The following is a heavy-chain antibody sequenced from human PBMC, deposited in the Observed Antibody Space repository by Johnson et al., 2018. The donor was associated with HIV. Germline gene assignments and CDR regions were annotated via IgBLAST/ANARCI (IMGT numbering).Heavy chain of an antibody. D-gene: IGHD3-3*01. V-gene: IGHV3-30-3*01. J-gene: IGHJ3*02. CDR2: ISDDGNNK. CDR3: ASGPIVEWVSGDGFDM. Sequence: VQLVESGGGVVQPGRSLRLSCAASGFRFSTYALHWVRQTPGKGLEWVALISDDGNNKYYADSVKGRFTISRDNSKNTLYLQMKSLRVQDTAMYYCASGPIVEWVSGDGFDMWGQGTKVTV. CDR1: GFRFSTYA.